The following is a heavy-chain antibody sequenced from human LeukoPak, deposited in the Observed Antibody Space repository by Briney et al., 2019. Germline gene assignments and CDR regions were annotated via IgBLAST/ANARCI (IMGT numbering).Heavy chain of an antibody. V-gene: IGHV4-38-2*02. CDR2: FYHSGTT. J-gene: IGHJ4*02. CDR3: ARDRIPPSYDY. D-gene: IGHD2-21*01. CDR1: GYSISSGYY. Sequence: SETLSLTCTVSGYSISSGYYWGWIRQPPGKGLEWIGSFYHSGTTYYNPSLKSRVTISVGTSKNQFSLKLSSVTAADTAVYYCARDRIPPSYDYWDQGTLVTVSS.